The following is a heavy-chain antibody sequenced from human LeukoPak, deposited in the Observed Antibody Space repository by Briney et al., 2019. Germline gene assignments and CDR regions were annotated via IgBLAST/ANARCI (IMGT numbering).Heavy chain of an antibody. CDR2: IKNKTDGGTT. CDR3: TTDRAAYCGGDCYSLAFDI. D-gene: IGHD2-21*02. V-gene: IGHV3-15*01. CDR1: GFTFSNAW. J-gene: IGHJ3*02. Sequence: GGSLRLSCAASGFTFSNAWKSWVRQAPGKGLEWIGHIKNKTDGGTTDYAAPVKGRFTISRDDSKNTLYLQMNSLKTEDTAVYYCTTDRAAYCGGDCYSLAFDIWGQGTMVTVSS.